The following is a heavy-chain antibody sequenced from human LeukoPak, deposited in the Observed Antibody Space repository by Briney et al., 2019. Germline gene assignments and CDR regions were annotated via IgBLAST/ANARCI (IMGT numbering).Heavy chain of an antibody. CDR2: ISGSGGST. J-gene: IGHJ4*02. CDR1: GLTFSNYA. Sequence: GGSLRLSCAASGLTFSNYAVSWVRQAPGEGLEWVSAISGSGGSTYYAESVKGRFTISRDNSQNTVYLQMNSLRADDTAVYYCAKDLKVRGGYSYVELDYWGQGTLVTVSS. V-gene: IGHV3-23*01. CDR3: AKDLKVRGGYSYVELDY. D-gene: IGHD5-18*01.